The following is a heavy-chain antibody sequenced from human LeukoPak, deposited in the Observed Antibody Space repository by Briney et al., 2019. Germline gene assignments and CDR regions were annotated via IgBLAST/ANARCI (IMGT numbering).Heavy chain of an antibody. CDR2: ISYDGSNK. V-gene: IGHV3-30*18. Sequence: GRSLRLSCAASGFTFSSYGMHWVRQAPGKGLEWVAVISYDGSNKYYADTVKGRFTISRDNSKDTLYLQMNSLRAEDTAVYYCAKDLRVVTPSGAFDIRGQGTMVTVSS. D-gene: IGHD4-23*01. J-gene: IGHJ3*02. CDR1: GFTFSSYG. CDR3: AKDLRVVTPSGAFDI.